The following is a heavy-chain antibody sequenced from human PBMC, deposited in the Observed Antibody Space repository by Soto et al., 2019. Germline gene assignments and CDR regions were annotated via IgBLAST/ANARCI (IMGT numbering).Heavy chain of an antibody. CDR3: ARNRYGGYDFDY. CDR2: VSHSGNT. V-gene: IGHV4-4*02. D-gene: IGHD5-12*01. Sequence: QVQLQESGPGLVKPSGTLSLTCAVSSGSITSSNWWSWVRQPPGKGLEWIGEVSHSGNTNYIPSLKSRVTISVDKYRNQFSLRLNSVTAADTAVYYCARNRYGGYDFDYWGQGTLVTVSS. CDR1: SGSITSSNW. J-gene: IGHJ4*02.